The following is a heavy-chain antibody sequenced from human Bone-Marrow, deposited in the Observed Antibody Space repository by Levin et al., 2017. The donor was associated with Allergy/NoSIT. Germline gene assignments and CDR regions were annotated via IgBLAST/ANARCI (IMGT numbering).Heavy chain of an antibody. D-gene: IGHD5-24*01. Sequence: GGSLRLSCAASGFRFSDYGMHWVRQAPGKGLEWVAAISHDGTDKDYEDSVDGRFSVSRDNSKNTLSLQMNSLRPEDAAVYYCAKATLKMATLYYFDYWGQGTLVTVSA. CDR2: ISHDGTDK. CDR3: AKATLKMATLYYFDY. J-gene: IGHJ4*02. CDR1: GFRFSDYG. V-gene: IGHV3-30*18.